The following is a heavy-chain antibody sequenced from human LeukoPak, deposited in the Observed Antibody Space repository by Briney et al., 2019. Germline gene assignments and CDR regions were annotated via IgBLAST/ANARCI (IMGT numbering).Heavy chain of an antibody. D-gene: IGHD1-7*01. J-gene: IGHJ4*02. V-gene: IGHV4-31*03. CDR3: AREDWNYVFDY. CDR2: ICYSGST. CDR1: GGSISSGGYY. Sequence: SQTLSLTCTVSGGSISSGGYYWSWIRQHPGKGLEWIGYICYSGSTYYNPSLKSRVTISVDTSKNQFSLKLSSVTAADTAVYYCAREDWNYVFDYWGQGTLVTVSS.